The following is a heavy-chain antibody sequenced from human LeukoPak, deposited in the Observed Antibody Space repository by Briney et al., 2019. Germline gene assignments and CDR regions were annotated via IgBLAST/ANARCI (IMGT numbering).Heavy chain of an antibody. J-gene: IGHJ4*02. CDR3: ARVNGYNIDY. V-gene: IGHV4-59*01. CDR1: GGSISSYY. CDR2: IYYSGSA. D-gene: IGHD5-24*01. Sequence: SETLSLTCTVSGGSISSYYWSWVRQPPGKGLEWIGYIYYSGSANYNPSLKSRVTISVDTSKNQFSLKLSSVTAADTAVYYCARVNGYNIDYWGQGILVTVSS.